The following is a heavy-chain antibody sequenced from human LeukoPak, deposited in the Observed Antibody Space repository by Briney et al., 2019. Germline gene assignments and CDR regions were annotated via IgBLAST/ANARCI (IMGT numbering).Heavy chain of an antibody. CDR1: GGTFSNYG. V-gene: IGHV1-18*01. D-gene: IGHD6-19*01. Sequence: ASVKVSCKASGGTFSNYGLTWVRQAPGQGLEWMAWISAYNTNTNYAQKFQGRVSMTTDTSTSTAYMELRSLRSDDTAVYYCARAPFSSGWYLPWGYMDVWGKGTTVTISS. CDR3: ARAPFSSGWYLPWGYMDV. CDR2: ISAYNTNT. J-gene: IGHJ6*03.